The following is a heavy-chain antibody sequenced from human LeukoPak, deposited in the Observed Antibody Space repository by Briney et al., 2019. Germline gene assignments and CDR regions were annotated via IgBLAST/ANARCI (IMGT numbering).Heavy chain of an antibody. CDR3: AKASWVSSADAVL. V-gene: IGHV3-23*01. D-gene: IGHD3-3*01. CDR2: LRGDGET. CDR1: GLSAYC. J-gene: IGHJ4*02. Sequence: GGSPGLSCAASGLSAYCMIWVRQAPARGLEWVSSLRGDGETFYGDSVKGRFTLSRDESRNTVYLQMNNLRVEDTAVYFCAKASWVSSADAVLWGQGTVVTVSS.